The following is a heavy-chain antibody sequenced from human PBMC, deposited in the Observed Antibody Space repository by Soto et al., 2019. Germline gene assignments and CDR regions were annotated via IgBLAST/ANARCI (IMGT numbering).Heavy chain of an antibody. CDR1: GFTFSIYA. Sequence: HVQLVESGGGVVQPGRSLRLSCAASGFTFSIYAMHWVRQAAGKGLEWVAVIWYDGSNKYYADSVKGRFTISRDNSKNTLYLQMNSLRAEDTAVYYCARDLTTEPYYYYYGMDVWGQGTTVTVSS. CDR2: IWYDGSNK. D-gene: IGHD3-22*01. CDR3: ARDLTTEPYYYYYGMDV. J-gene: IGHJ6*02. V-gene: IGHV3-33*01.